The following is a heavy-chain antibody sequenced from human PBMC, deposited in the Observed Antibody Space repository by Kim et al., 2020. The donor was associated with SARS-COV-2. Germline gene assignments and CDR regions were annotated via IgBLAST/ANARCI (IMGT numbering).Heavy chain of an antibody. V-gene: IGHV3-7*01. CDR2: IKQDGSEK. J-gene: IGHJ6*02. CDR3: ARDDPGSSSSHYYYYGMDV. CDR1: GFTFSSYW. Sequence: GGSLRLSCAASGFTFSSYWMSWVRQAPGKGLEWVANIKQDGSEKYYVDSVKGRFTISRDNAKNSLYLQMNSLRAEDTAVYYCARDDPGSSSSHYYYYGMDVWGQGTTGTVSS. D-gene: IGHD6-6*01.